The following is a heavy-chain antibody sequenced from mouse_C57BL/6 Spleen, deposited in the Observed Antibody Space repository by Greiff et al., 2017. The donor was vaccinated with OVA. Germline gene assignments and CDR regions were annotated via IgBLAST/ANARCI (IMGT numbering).Heavy chain of an antibody. CDR1: GYSITSGYY. CDR3: ARDYA. J-gene: IGHJ3*01. D-gene: IGHD1-1*01. CDR2: ISYDGSN. V-gene: IGHV3-6*01. Sequence: VQLKESGPGLVKPSQSLSLTCSVTGYSITSGYYWNWIRQFPGNKLEWMGYISYDGSNNYNPSLKNRISITRDTSKNQFFLKLNSVTTEDTATYYCARDYARGQGTLVTVSA.